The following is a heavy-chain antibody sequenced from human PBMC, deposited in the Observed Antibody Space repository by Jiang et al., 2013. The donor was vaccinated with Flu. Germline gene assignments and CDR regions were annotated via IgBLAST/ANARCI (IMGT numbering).Heavy chain of an antibody. V-gene: IGHV3-48*02. Sequence: SSYSMELGPPGSREGAGVGSYISGSSSPIYYADSVKGRFTISRDNAKNSLYLQMNSLRDEDTAVYYCAREYYYDSSDYYYGGWGQGTLVTVSS. CDR1: SSYS. CDR3: AREYYYDSSDYYYGG. D-gene: IGHD3-22*01. CDR2: ISGSSSPI. J-gene: IGHJ4*02.